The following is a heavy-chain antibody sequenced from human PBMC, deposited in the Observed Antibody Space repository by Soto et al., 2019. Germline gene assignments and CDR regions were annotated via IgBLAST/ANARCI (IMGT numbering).Heavy chain of an antibody. CDR3: ARHKKSTSLISLPNSYNWFDP. D-gene: IGHD2-2*01. Sequence: ETLSLTCTVSGGSISSSSYYWGWIRQPPGKGLEWIGSIYYSGSTYYNPSLKSRVTISVDTSKNQFSLKLSSVTAADTAVYYCARHKKSTSLISLPNSYNWFDPWGQGTLVTVSS. CDR2: IYYSGST. CDR1: GGSISSSSYY. J-gene: IGHJ5*02. V-gene: IGHV4-39*01.